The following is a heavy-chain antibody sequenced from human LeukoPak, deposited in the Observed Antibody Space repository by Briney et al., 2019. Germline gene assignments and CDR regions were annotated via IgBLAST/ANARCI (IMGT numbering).Heavy chain of an antibody. CDR1: GFPFSSYG. D-gene: IGHD6-19*01. CDR2: LVYDARS. CDR3: SRDRARIGVTTGAFDF. J-gene: IGHJ3*01. V-gene: IGHV3-33*01. Sequence: GTSLRLSCAASGFPFSSYGMHWVRQAPGKGLEWVARLVYDARSDYANSVKGRFSISRDDSKKSLYLQMNSLRAEDTAIYYCSRDRARIGVTTGAFDFWGQGTVVTVSS.